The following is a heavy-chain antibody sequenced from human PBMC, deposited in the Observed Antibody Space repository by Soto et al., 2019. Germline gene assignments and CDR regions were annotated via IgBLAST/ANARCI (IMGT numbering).Heavy chain of an antibody. Sequence: EVQLVESGGVVVQPGGSLRLSCAASGFTFEDYTMHWVRQPPGKGLEWVSFISWNGGSTDYADSVKGRFTISRDNSKNSLFLQMNSLETEDTALYYCAKEKGETYSFDYWGQGTLVTVSS. CDR1: GFTFEDYT. CDR2: ISWNGGST. D-gene: IGHD2-15*01. V-gene: IGHV3-43*01. CDR3: AKEKGETYSFDY. J-gene: IGHJ4*02.